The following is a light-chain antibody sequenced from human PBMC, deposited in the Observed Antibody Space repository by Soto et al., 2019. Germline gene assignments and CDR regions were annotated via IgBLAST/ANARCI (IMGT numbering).Light chain of an antibody. CDR2: KAS. V-gene: IGKV1-5*03. CDR3: QQYNSYSQT. J-gene: IGKJ1*01. Sequence: MSLPLSTLSASIGDRVTITCRASQTISNWLAWYQQKPGKAPKLLIYKASTLESGVPSRFSGSGSGTEFTLTISSLQPEDFATYYCQQYNSYSQTFGQGTKV. CDR1: QTISNW.